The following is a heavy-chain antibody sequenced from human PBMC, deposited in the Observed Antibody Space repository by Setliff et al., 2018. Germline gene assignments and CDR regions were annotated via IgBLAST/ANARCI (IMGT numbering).Heavy chain of an antibody. V-gene: IGHV4-61*02. CDR2: MYTGGST. D-gene: IGHD6-19*01. J-gene: IGHJ6*03. CDR3: ARAISGWYSAHYYYMDV. Sequence: SETLSLTCTVSGGSISSRSFYWSWIRQPAGKRLEWIGRMYTGGSTIYNPSLKSRLTISLDTSKNQFSLNLSSVTAADTAVYYCARAISGWYSAHYYYMDVWGKGTTVTVSS. CDR1: GGSISSRSFY.